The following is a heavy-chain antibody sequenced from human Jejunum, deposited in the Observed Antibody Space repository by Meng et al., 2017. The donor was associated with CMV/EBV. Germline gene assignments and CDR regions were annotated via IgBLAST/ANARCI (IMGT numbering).Heavy chain of an antibody. J-gene: IGHJ5*02. CDR2: FHPGGTT. CDR3: ARECVGEAYDCQWNYWFDP. CDR1: GGPNSCFD. Sequence: VLRLAAGSVLLGSSEAPSLTCSVSGGPNSCFDWIWVRQPAGKRLEWIGRFHPGGTTNYNRSLENRITVSVDSSKNQFFLKLTSVTAADTAIYYCARECVGEAYDCQWNYWFDPWGRGTLVTVSS. V-gene: IGHV4-4*07. D-gene: IGHD3-16*01.